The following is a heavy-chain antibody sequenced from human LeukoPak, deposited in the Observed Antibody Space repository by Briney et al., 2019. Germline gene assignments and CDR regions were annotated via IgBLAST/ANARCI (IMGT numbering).Heavy chain of an antibody. CDR3: AKVLSGTFDY. CDR2: ISGSGGST. J-gene: IGHJ4*02. D-gene: IGHD1-26*01. Sequence: PGGSLRLSCAASGFTFNSYGMHWVRQAPGKGLEWVSAISGSGGSTYYADSVKGRFTISRDNSKNTLYLQMNSLRAEDTAVYYCAKVLSGTFDYWGQGTLVTVSS. CDR1: GFTFNSYG. V-gene: IGHV3-23*01.